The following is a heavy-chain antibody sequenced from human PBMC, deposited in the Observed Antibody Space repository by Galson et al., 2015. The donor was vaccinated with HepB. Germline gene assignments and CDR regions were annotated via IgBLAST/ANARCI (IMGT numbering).Heavy chain of an antibody. CDR1: GFTFSSYG. V-gene: IGHV3-33*01. Sequence: SLRLSCAASGFTFSSYGMHWVRQAPGKGLEWVAVIWYDGSNKYYADSVKGRFTISRDNSKNTPYLQMNSLRAEDTAVYYCAREVGGEMYYFDYWGQGTLVTVSS. CDR2: IWYDGSNK. J-gene: IGHJ4*02. CDR3: AREVGGEMYYFDY. D-gene: IGHD5-24*01.